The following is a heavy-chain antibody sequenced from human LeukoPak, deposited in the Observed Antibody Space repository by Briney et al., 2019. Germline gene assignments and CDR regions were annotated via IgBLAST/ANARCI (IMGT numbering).Heavy chain of an antibody. V-gene: IGHV1-69*10. CDR3: AGIPVFGVVLHQEPV. CDR2: FIPVLGTA. CDR1: GGTFNDYA. D-gene: IGHD3-3*01. Sequence: ASVKVSCKASGGTFNDYALNWVRQAPGQGLEWMGVFIPVLGTANSTQNFQDRVTITADISTNTVYMELSGLRSEDTAVYFCAGIPVFGVVLHQEPVWGKGTTVTVSS. J-gene: IGHJ6*04.